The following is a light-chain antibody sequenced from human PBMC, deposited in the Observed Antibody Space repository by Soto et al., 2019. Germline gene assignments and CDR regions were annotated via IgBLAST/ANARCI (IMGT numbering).Light chain of an antibody. V-gene: IGKV3-20*01. Sequence: EIVLTQSPGTLSLSPGERATLSCRASQSLSSSYLAWYQQKPGQAPRLLIYGASSRATGIPDRFSGSGSGTDFTLTISRLEPEDFAVYHCQQYDTSPLTFGGGTKVDNK. J-gene: IGKJ4*01. CDR2: GAS. CDR1: QSLSSSY. CDR3: QQYDTSPLT.